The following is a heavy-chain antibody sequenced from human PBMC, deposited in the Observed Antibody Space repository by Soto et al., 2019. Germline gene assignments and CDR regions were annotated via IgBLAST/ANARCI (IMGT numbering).Heavy chain of an antibody. D-gene: IGHD6-19*01. CDR3: AKGGRQWLVTSDFNY. CDR2: VSHDGRNT. Sequence: VQLVESGGGVVQPGRSLRLSCAASGFTFSDYAMHWVRQAPGKGLEWVAVVSHDGRNTHYADSVKGRFTIYRDSSKNTVSLEMTSPRAEDTAVYYCAKGGRQWLVTSDFNYWGQGALVTVSS. V-gene: IGHV3-30*18. J-gene: IGHJ4*02. CDR1: GFTFSDYA.